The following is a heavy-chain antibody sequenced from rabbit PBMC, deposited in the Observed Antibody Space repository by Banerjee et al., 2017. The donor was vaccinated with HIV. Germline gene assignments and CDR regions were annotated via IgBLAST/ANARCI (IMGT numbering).Heavy chain of an antibody. J-gene: IGHJ4*01. V-gene: IGHV1S40*01. CDR3: ASDTV. Sequence: QSLEESGGDLVQPEGSLTLPCKASGFSFSSGYDMCWVRQAPGKGLEWIACIDAGSSGSTYYASWAKGRFTISKTSSTTVTLQMTSLTAADTATYFCASDTVWGPGTLVTVS. CDR2: IDAGSSGST. CDR1: GFSFSSGYD.